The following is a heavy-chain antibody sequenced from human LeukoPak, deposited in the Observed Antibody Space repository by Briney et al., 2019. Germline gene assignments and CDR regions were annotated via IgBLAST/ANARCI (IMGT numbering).Heavy chain of an antibody. V-gene: IGHV3-74*01. CDR2: ISTDGSST. CDR1: GFTFSSYW. CDR3: ARGTYYYDSSGSWSY. J-gene: IGHJ4*02. Sequence: GGSLRLSCAASGFTFSSYWMHWVRQAPGKGLVWVSRISTDGSSTSYADSVKGRFTISRDNAKNTLYLQMNSLRAEDTAVYYCARGTYYYDSSGSWSYWGQGTLVTVSS. D-gene: IGHD3-22*01.